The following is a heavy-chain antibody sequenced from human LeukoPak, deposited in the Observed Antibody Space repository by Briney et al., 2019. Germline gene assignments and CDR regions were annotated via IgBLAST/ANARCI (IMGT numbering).Heavy chain of an antibody. Sequence: SQTLSLTCTVSGGSISSGGYYWSWIRQHPGKGLEWIGYIYYSGSTYYNPSLKSRVTISVETSKNQFSLKLSSVTAADTAVYYCARDLRGGDYVWGSYRSYNWFDPWGQGTLVTVSS. V-gene: IGHV4-31*03. D-gene: IGHD3-16*02. J-gene: IGHJ5*02. CDR1: GGSISSGGYY. CDR3: ARDLRGGDYVWGSYRSYNWFDP. CDR2: IYYSGST.